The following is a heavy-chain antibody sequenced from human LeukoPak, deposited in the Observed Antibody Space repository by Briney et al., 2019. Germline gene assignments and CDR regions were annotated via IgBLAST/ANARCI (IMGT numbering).Heavy chain of an antibody. CDR3: ARGPGGDRSWLDY. J-gene: IGHJ4*02. Sequence: PGGSLRLSCAASGFTFSSYGMHWVRQAPGKGLEWGAVIWYDGSNKYYADSVKGRFTISRDNSKNTLYLQMNSLRAEDTAVYYCARGPGGDRSWLDYWGQGTLVTVSS. V-gene: IGHV3-33*01. CDR1: GFTFSSYG. D-gene: IGHD2-21*02. CDR2: IWYDGSNK.